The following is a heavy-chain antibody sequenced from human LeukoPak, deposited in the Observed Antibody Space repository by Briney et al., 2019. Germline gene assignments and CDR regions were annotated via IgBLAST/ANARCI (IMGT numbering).Heavy chain of an antibody. Sequence: SVKVSCKASGGTFSSYAISWVRQAPGQGLEWMGGIIPIFGTANYAQKFQGRVTITADKSTSTAYMELSSLRSEDTAVYYCASLRDGYNGPYDYWGQGTLVTVSS. J-gene: IGHJ4*02. CDR3: ASLRDGYNGPYDY. V-gene: IGHV1-69*06. D-gene: IGHD5-24*01. CDR1: GGTFSSYA. CDR2: IIPIFGTA.